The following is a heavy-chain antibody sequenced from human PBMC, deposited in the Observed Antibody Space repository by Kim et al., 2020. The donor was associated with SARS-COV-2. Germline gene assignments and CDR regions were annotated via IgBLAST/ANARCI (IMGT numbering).Heavy chain of an antibody. CDR3: ARQGRSWAEFDY. CDR2: IYYSGST. CDR1: GVSISSSSYY. J-gene: IGHJ4*02. Sequence: SETLSLTCTVSGVSISSSSYYWGWIRQPPGKGLEWIGSIYYSGSTYYNPSLKSRVTISEDTSKNQFSLKLSSVTAADTAVYYCARQGRSWAEFDYWGQGTLVTVSS. D-gene: IGHD6-13*01. V-gene: IGHV4-39*01.